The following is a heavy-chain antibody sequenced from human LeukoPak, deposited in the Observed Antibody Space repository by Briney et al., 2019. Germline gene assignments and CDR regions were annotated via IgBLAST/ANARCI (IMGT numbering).Heavy chain of an antibody. V-gene: IGHV4-61*02. Sequence: SETLSLTCTVSGGSISSGSYYWGWIRQPAGKGLEWIGRIYTSGSTNYNPSLKSRVTISVDTSKNQFSLKLSSVTAADTAVYYCASAKKYYYDYVDYWGQGTLVTVSS. CDR1: GGSISSGSYY. CDR2: IYTSGST. CDR3: ASAKKYYYDYVDY. D-gene: IGHD3-22*01. J-gene: IGHJ4*02.